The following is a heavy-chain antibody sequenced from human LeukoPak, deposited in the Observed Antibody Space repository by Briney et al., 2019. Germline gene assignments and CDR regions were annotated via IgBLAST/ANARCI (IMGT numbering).Heavy chain of an antibody. CDR1: GGSISSYY. CDR2: IYYSGST. V-gene: IGHV4-59*12. D-gene: IGHD1-26*01. CDR3: AREGQWELRVNWFDP. J-gene: IGHJ5*02. Sequence: SETLSLTCTVSGGSISSYYWSWIRQPPGKGLEWIGYIYYSGSTYYNPSLKSRVTISVDTSKNQFSLKLSSVTAADTAVYYCAREGQWELRVNWFDPWGQGTLVTVSS.